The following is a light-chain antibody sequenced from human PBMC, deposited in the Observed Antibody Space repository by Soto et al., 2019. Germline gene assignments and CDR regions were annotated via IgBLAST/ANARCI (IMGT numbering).Light chain of an antibody. CDR1: QSVRNSY. V-gene: IGKV3-20*01. J-gene: IGKJ5*01. CDR2: GAS. Sequence: EIVLTQSPGTLSLSPGERATLSCRASQSVRNSYLAWYQQKPGQAPRLLIYGASSRATGIPDRFSGSGSGTDFTLTISRLEPEDFAVYYCQQYDQYDTSFLITFGQGTRLEIK. CDR3: QQYDQYDTSFLIT.